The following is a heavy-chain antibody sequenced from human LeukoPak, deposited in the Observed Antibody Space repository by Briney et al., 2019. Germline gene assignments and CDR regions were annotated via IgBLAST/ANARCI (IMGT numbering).Heavy chain of an antibody. CDR1: GNSISSGHY. CDR3: ARIFIWSGFSSYFDH. D-gene: IGHD3-3*01. Sequence: SETLSLTCSVSGNSISSGHYWGWIRQTPGKGLEWMGSIYLSGTTYYNPSLKSRVTTSVDTSKNQFSLKLSSVTAADTAVYFCARIFIWSGFSSYFDHWGQGTLVTVSS. CDR2: IYLSGTT. J-gene: IGHJ4*02. V-gene: IGHV4-38-2*02.